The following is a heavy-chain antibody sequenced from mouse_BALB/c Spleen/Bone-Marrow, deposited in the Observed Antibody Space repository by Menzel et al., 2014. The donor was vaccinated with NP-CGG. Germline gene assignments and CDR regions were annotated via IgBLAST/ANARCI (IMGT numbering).Heavy chain of an antibody. V-gene: IGHV5-9-2*01. CDR3: ARHAYYDQTEVSFVY. Sequence: EVQRVESGGGLVKSGGSLKLSCAASGFTFSNYGMSWVRQTPEKRLEWVATISGGGSYTFYSDSVKGRFTISRDNAKNNPYLQLSSLRSEDTALYYCARHAYYDQTEVSFVYWGQGTLVTVSA. J-gene: IGHJ3*01. CDR2: ISGGGSYT. D-gene: IGHD2-4*01. CDR1: GFTFSNYG.